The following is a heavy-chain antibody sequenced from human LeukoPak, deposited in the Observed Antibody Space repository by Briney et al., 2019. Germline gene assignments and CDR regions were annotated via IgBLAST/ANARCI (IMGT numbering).Heavy chain of an antibody. J-gene: IGHJ3*02. CDR2: ISSTGYSK. V-gene: IGHV3-11*01. CDR3: AKDRRRYSSSWYHDAFDI. D-gene: IGHD6-13*01. Sequence: GGSLRLSCASPGSTLSDCYVNWIRQAPGKGLEWVSQISSTGYSKYYADSVKGQFTISRDNAKNSLYLQMNSLRAEDTALYYCAKDRRRYSSSWYHDAFDIWGQGTMVTVSS. CDR1: GSTLSDCY.